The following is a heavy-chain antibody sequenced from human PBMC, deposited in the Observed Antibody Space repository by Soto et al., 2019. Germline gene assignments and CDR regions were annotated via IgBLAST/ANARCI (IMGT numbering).Heavy chain of an antibody. CDR2: IYYSGST. J-gene: IGHJ5*02. V-gene: IGHV4-31*03. CDR3: ARERDLGYCSSTSCYTWLDP. CDR1: GGSISSGGYY. Sequence: SETLSLTCTVSGGSISSGGYYWSWIRQHPGKGLEWIGYIYYSGSTYYNPSLKSRVTISVDTSKNQFSLKLSSVTAADTAVYYCARERDLGYCSSTSCYTWLDPWGQGTLVTVSS. D-gene: IGHD2-2*02.